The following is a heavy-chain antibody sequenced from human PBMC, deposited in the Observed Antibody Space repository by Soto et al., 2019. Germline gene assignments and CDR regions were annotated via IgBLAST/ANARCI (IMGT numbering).Heavy chain of an antibody. CDR1: GFTFSSYA. CDR2: ISGSGGST. Sequence: GGSLRLSCAASGFTFSSYAMSWVRQAPGKGLEWVSAISGSGGSTYYADSMKGRFTISRDNSKNTLYLQMNSLRAEDTAVYYCAKETPGGWHKSYFDYWGQGXLVTVYS. CDR3: AKETPGGWHKSYFDY. J-gene: IGHJ4*02. V-gene: IGHV3-23*01. D-gene: IGHD2-15*01.